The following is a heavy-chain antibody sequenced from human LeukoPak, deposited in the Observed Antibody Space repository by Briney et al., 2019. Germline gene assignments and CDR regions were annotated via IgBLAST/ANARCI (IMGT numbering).Heavy chain of an antibody. CDR1: GGTFSSYA. J-gene: IGHJ4*02. CDR2: IIPIFDTA. D-gene: IGHD5-18*01. V-gene: IGHV1-69*01. Sequence: GASVKVSCKASGGTFSSYAISWVRQAPGQGFEWMGGIIPIFDTANYAQKFQGRVTITADESTSTAYMELSSLRSEDTAVYYCARDGGYSYGLTLDYWGQGTLVTVSS. CDR3: ARDGGYSYGLTLDY.